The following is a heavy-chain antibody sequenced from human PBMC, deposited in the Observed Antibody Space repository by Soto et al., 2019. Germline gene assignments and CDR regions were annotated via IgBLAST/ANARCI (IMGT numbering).Heavy chain of an antibody. Sequence: GGSLRLSCAASGFTVSSNYMSWVRQAPGKGLEWVSVIYSGGSTYYADSVKGRFTISRHNSKNTLYLQMNSLRAEDTAVYYCACSYGDYYYYYMAVWGKGTTVTVSS. CDR1: GFTVSSNY. V-gene: IGHV3-53*04. D-gene: IGHD4-17*01. CDR2: IYSGGST. J-gene: IGHJ6*03. CDR3: ACSYGDYYYYYMAV.